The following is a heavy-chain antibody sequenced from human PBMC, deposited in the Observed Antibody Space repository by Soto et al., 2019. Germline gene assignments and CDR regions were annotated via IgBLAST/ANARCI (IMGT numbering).Heavy chain of an antibody. CDR1: GFTVGSHA. J-gene: IGHJ4*02. V-gene: IGHV3-23*01. Sequence: PGGSLRLSCAASGFTVGSHAMSWVRQAPGKGLEWVSSISGSGDGTYYTDSVKGRFTISRDNAKNSLYLQMNSLRAEDTAVYYCARERYSYGPYYFDYWGQGTLVTVSS. CDR2: ISGSGDGT. D-gene: IGHD5-18*01. CDR3: ARERYSYGPYYFDY.